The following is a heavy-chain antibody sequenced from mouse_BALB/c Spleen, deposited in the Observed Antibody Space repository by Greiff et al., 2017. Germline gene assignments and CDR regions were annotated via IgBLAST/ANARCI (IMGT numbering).Heavy chain of an antibody. J-gene: IGHJ4*01. D-gene: IGHD1-1*01. CDR3: ARKGYYGSRPAYAMDY. Sequence: QVQLKESGAELAKPGASVKMSCKASGYTFTSYWMHWVKQRPGQGLEWIGYINPSTGYTEYNQKFKDKATLTADKSSSTAYMQLSSLTSEDSAVYYCARKGYYGSRPAYAMDYWGQGTSVTVSS. CDR2: INPSTGYT. V-gene: IGHV1-7*01. CDR1: GYTFTSYW.